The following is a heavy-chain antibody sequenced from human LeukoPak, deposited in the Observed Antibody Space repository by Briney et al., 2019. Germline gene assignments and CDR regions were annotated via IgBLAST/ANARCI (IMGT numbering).Heavy chain of an antibody. J-gene: IGHJ4*02. CDR1: GFTFSSCA. CDR2: ISGSGGST. V-gene: IGHV3-23*01. Sequence: PGGSLRLSCAASGFTFSSCAMNWVRQAPGKGLEWVSAISGSGGSTYYADSVKGRFTISRDNSKNTLYLQMNSLRAEDTAVYYCAKDIVLYGNFDYWGQGTPVTVSS. CDR3: AKDIVLYGNFDY. D-gene: IGHD2-8*01.